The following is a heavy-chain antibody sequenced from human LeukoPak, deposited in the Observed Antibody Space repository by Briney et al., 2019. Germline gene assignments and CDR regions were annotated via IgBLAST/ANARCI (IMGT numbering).Heavy chain of an antibody. CDR3: ARGDGPYYYYYGMDV. Sequence: GGSLRLSCAASGFTFSSYAMHWVRQAPGKGLEWVAVISYDGSNKYYADSVKGRITISRDNSKNTLYLQMNSLRAGDTAVYYCARGDGPYYYYYGMDVWGQGTTVTVSS. CDR2: ISYDGSNK. V-gene: IGHV3-30-3*01. J-gene: IGHJ6*02. CDR1: GFTFSSYA.